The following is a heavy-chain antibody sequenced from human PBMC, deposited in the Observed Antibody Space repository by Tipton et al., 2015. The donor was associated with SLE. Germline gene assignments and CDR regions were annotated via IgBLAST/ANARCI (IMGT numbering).Heavy chain of an antibody. CDR3: ARDQGLGSGGSFDY. CDR2: ISYDGSNK. V-gene: IGHV3-30*03. J-gene: IGHJ4*02. CDR1: GFTFRSYG. D-gene: IGHD2-15*01. Sequence: SLRLSCAASGFTFRSYGMSWVRQAPGKGLEWLAVISYDGSNKYYADSVKGRFTISRDNSKNTLYLQMNSLRAEDTAVYYCARDQGLGSGGSFDYWGQGTLVTVSS.